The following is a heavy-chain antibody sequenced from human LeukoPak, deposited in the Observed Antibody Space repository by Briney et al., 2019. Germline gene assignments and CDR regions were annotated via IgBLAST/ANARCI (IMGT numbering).Heavy chain of an antibody. Sequence: SETLSLTCAVYGGSLSGYYWSWIRQPPGKGLEWIGEINHSGSTNYNPSLKSRVTMSVDTSKNQFSLKLSSVTAADTAVYYCARDGAHYDFWSGHGPNRDYGVDVWGQGTTVTVSS. J-gene: IGHJ6*02. D-gene: IGHD3-3*01. CDR2: INHSGST. CDR1: GGSLSGYY. V-gene: IGHV4-34*01. CDR3: ARDGAHYDFWSGHGPNRDYGVDV.